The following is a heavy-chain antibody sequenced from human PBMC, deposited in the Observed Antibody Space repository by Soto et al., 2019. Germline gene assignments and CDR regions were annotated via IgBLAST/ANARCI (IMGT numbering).Heavy chain of an antibody. CDR3: ARVHLVAGSAFYCAMDV. V-gene: IGHV3-21*01. Sequence: PGGSLRLSCAASGFDLTSSRMNWFRQAPGKGLEWVASISGSGKDTFYGHSVKGRSAISTDSAGTSLFLRMDSVKVEDTAVYHCARVHLVAGSAFYCAMDVWGPGTAVTVSS. CDR1: GFDLTSSR. J-gene: IGHJ6*02. D-gene: IGHD6-6*01. CDR2: ISGSGKDT.